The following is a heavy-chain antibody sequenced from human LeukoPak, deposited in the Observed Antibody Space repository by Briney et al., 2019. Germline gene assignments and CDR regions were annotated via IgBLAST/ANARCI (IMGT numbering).Heavy chain of an antibody. D-gene: IGHD1-26*01. CDR2: IFYSGNT. CDR3: ARLAAISGSDYPDD. V-gene: IGHV4-59*08. Sequence: PSETLSLACTVSGVSISSYYWSWIRQPPGKGLEWIGYIFYSGNTIYNPSLRSRVTISADTSKNHFSLRLRSVTAADTAVYYCARLAAISGSDYPDDWGQGTLVTVSS. J-gene: IGHJ4*02. CDR1: GVSISSYY.